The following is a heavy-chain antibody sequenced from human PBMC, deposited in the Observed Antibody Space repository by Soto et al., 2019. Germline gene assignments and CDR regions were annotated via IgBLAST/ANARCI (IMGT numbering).Heavy chain of an antibody. D-gene: IGHD3-22*01. Sequence: PGGSLKLSCQGSGYSFAGYWITWVRQKPGKGLEWMGRIDPSDSQTYYSPSFRGHVTISATKSITTVFLQWSSLRASDTAMYYCARQIYDSDTGPNFQYYFDSWGQGTPVTVSS. CDR1: GYSFAGYW. V-gene: IGHV5-10-1*01. J-gene: IGHJ4*02. CDR3: ARQIYDSDTGPNFQYYFDS. CDR2: IDPSDSQT.